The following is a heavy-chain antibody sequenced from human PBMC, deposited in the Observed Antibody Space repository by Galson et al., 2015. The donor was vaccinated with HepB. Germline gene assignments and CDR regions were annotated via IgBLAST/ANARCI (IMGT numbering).Heavy chain of an antibody. CDR2: IYWDDDK. J-gene: IGHJ5*02. Sequence: PALVKPTQTLTLTCTFSGFSLRTSGVGVGWIRQPPGKALEWLALIYWDDDKRYSPSLKSRLTITKDTSKNQVVLTMTNMDPVDTATYYCAHIWFGELSLWERLHWFDPWGQGTLVTVSS. CDR3: AHIWFGELSLWERLHWFDP. V-gene: IGHV2-5*02. D-gene: IGHD3-10*01. CDR1: GFSLRTSGVG.